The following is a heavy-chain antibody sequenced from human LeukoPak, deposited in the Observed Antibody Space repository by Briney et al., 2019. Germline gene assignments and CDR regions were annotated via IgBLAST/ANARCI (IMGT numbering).Heavy chain of an antibody. CDR1: GFTFDDYA. J-gene: IGHJ4*02. CDR3: AKGSSGWGIDY. D-gene: IGHD6-19*01. Sequence: GGSLRLSCAASGFTFDDYAMHWVRHAPGKGLEWVSLISWDGGSTYYADSVKGRFTISRDNSKNSLYLQMNSLRAEDTALYYCAKGSSGWGIDYWGQGTLVTVSS. CDR2: ISWDGGST. V-gene: IGHV3-43D*03.